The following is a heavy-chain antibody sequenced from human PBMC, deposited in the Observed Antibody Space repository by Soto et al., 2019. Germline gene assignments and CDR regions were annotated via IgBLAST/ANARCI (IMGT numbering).Heavy chain of an antibody. CDR2: ISHDGINK. V-gene: IGHV3-30-3*01. CDR1: GFTFSSYA. D-gene: IGHD2-2*01. Sequence: QVLLVDSGGGVVQPGRSLRLSCAASGFTFSSYAMNWVRQAPGKGLEWVALISHDGINKYYADSVRGRFTISRDSSTNTLYLQMNSLRAADTAVYYCGRCTSNSCDLGSDYWGQGTLVTVAS. J-gene: IGHJ4*02. CDR3: GRCTSNSCDLGSDY.